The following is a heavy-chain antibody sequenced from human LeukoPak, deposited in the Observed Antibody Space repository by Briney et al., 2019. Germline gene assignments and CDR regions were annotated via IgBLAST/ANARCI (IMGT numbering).Heavy chain of an antibody. CDR1: GGSISSSSYY. J-gene: IGHJ4*02. Sequence: SETLSLTCTVSGGSISSSSYYWGWIRQPPGKGLEWIGSIYYSGSTYYNPSLKSRVTISVDTSKNQFSLKLSSVTAADTAVYYCARVGRGLKSWYLDYWGQGTLVTVSS. CDR2: IYYSGST. CDR3: ARVGRGLKSWYLDY. V-gene: IGHV4-39*01. D-gene: IGHD3-10*01.